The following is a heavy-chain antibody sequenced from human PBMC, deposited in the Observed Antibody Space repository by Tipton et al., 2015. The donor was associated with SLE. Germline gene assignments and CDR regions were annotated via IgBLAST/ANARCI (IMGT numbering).Heavy chain of an antibody. CDR2: IYGIPTKT. J-gene: IGHJ5*02. V-gene: IGHV3-23*01. CDR1: GFTFHSYG. Sequence: GSLRLSCAASGFTFHSYGMTWVRQAPGKGLEWVPSIYGIPTKTTYADSVKGRFTISRDNSMTTLYLQMNSLRAEDTAVYYCARVMNCGVDCFRWFDPWGLGTLVTVSS. CDR3: ARVMNCGVDCFRWFDP. D-gene: IGHD2-21*01.